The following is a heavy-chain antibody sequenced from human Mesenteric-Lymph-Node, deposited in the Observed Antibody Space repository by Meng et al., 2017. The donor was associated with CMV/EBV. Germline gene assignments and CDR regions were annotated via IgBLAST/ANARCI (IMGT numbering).Heavy chain of an antibody. Sequence: SETLSLTCTVSGGSISSGGYYWSWIRQHPGKGLEWIGYIYYSGSTYYNPSLKSRVTISVDTSKNQFSLKLSSATAADTAVYYCARDRPIRFLEWLPQVAPYGMDVWGQGTTVTVSS. D-gene: IGHD3-3*01. J-gene: IGHJ6*02. CDR1: GGSISSGGYY. CDR3: ARDRPIRFLEWLPQVAPYGMDV. V-gene: IGHV4-31*03. CDR2: IYYSGST.